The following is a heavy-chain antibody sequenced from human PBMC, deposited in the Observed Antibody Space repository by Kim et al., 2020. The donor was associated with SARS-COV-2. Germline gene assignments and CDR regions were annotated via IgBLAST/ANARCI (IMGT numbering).Heavy chain of an antibody. CDR2: YSSGTT. V-gene: IGHV4-61*02. J-gene: IGHJ4*02. CDR3: ARGFDY. Sequence: YSSGTTNYNPSRKRRTTLSVDTSKNQFSLKLSSVTAADTAVYYWARGFDYWGQGTLVTVSS.